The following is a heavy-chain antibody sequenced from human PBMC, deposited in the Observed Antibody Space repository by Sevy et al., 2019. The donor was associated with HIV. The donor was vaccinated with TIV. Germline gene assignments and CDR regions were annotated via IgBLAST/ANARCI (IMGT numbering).Heavy chain of an antibody. J-gene: IGHJ6*02. D-gene: IGHD6-13*01. CDR3: AGQQLADYYYYGMDV. Sequence: SETLSLTCTVSGGSITSYYWSWIRQPPGKGLEWIGYIYYSGSTNYNPSLKSRVTISVDTSKNQFSLKLSSVTAADTAVYYSAGQQLADYYYYGMDVWGQGTTVTVSS. CDR1: GGSITSYY. CDR2: IYYSGST. V-gene: IGHV4-59*01.